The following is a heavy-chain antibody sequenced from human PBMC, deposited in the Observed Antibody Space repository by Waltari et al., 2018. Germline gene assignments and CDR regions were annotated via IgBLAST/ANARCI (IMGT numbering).Heavy chain of an antibody. CDR2: IRYDGSNK. CDR3: AKDYSSSC. CDR1: GFTFSSYG. D-gene: IGHD6-13*01. J-gene: IGHJ4*02. V-gene: IGHV3-30*02. Sequence: QVQLVESGGGVVQPGGYLRLSCAASGFTFSSYGMHWVRQAPGKGVGWVAFIRYDGSNKYYSDSVKGRFTISRDNSKNTLYLQMNSLRAEDTAVYYCAKDYSSSCWGQGTLVTVSS.